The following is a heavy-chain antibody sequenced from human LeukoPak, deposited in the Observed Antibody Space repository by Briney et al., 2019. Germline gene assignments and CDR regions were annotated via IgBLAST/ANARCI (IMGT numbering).Heavy chain of an antibody. D-gene: IGHD1-26*01. J-gene: IGHJ4*02. Sequence: GGSLRLSCAASGFTFSNAWMGWVRQAPGKGLEWVGRIKSKTDGGTTDYAAPVKGRFTISRDDSKNTLYLQMNSLKTEDTAVYYCTTDGVGIEGATFDYWGQGTLVTLSS. CDR2: IKSKTDGGTT. CDR1: GFTFSNAW. V-gene: IGHV3-15*01. CDR3: TTDGVGIEGATFDY.